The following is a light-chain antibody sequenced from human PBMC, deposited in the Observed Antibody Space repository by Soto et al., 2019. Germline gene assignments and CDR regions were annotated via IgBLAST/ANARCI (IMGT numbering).Light chain of an antibody. CDR1: QDISNY. CDR2: DAS. J-gene: IGKJ3*01. Sequence: DIQMTQSPSSLSASVGDRVTITCQASQDISNYLNWYQQKPGKAPKLLIYDASNLETGVPSRFSGSGYGTDFTFTISSLQPEDIATYYCQQYDNLLIFTFGAGTKVDIK. CDR3: QQYDNLLIFT. V-gene: IGKV1-33*01.